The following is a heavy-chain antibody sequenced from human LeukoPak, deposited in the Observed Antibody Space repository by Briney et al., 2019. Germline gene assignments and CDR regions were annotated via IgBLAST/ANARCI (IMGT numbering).Heavy chain of an antibody. CDR1: GFTFSSYS. D-gene: IGHD2-2*01. CDR2: VSTTGYYI. Sequence: PGGSLTLSCAVSGFTFSSYSMNWVRPAPGKGLEWVSSVSTTGYYIYYADSVKGRFSSSRDNAKKSLYLQMNSLRAEDTAVYYCARGGDWGTASCYYFDFWGQGTRVTVSS. V-gene: IGHV3-21*01. J-gene: IGHJ4*02. CDR3: ARGGDWGTASCYYFDF.